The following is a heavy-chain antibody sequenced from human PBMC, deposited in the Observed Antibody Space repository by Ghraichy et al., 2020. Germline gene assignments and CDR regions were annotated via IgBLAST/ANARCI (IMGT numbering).Heavy chain of an antibody. CDR2: INHSGST. V-gene: IGHV4-34*01. CDR1: GGSFSGYY. J-gene: IGHJ4*02. D-gene: IGHD6-19*01. CDR3: ARVGGDSGWVVPRPFDY. Sequence: SQTLSLTCAVYGGSFSGYYWSWIRQPPGKGLEWIGEINHSGSTNYNPSLKSRVTISVDTSKNQFSLKLSSVTAADTAVYYCARVGGDSGWVVPRPFDYWGQGTLVTVSS.